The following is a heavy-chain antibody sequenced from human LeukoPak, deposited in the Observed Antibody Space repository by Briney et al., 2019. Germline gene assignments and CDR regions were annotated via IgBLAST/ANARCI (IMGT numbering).Heavy chain of an antibody. D-gene: IGHD2-21*01. CDR3: ARARSSTFSYSDY. Sequence: PGGSLRLSCAASGFTVSSNYMSWVRQAPGKGLAWVSVIYGSGGTYYADSVKGRFTISRDNSKNTLYLEMNSLRAEDTAVYFCARARSSTFSYSDYWGQGTLVTVSS. CDR1: GFTVSSNY. J-gene: IGHJ4*02. CDR2: IYGSGGT. V-gene: IGHV3-53*01.